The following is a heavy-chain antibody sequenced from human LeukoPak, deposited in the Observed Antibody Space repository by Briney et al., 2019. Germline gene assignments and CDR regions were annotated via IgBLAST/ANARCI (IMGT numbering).Heavy chain of an antibody. CDR2: IIPIFGTA. CDR1: GGTFSSYA. J-gene: IGHJ3*02. D-gene: IGHD3-22*01. CDR3: ARAHCSSTICYLDYYDSSGYYYPGAFDI. Sequence: SVKVSCKASGGTFSSYAISWVRQAPGQGREWMGGIIPIFGTANYAQKFQGRVTITADESTSTAYMELSSLRSEDTAVYYCARAHCSSTICYLDYYDSSGYYYPGAFDIWGQGTMVTVSS. V-gene: IGHV1-69*13.